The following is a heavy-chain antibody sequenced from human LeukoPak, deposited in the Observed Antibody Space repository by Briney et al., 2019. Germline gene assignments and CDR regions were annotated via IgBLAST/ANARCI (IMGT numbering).Heavy chain of an antibody. CDR1: EFSFSSYS. CDR2: ISSTRNYI. D-gene: IGHD3-16*02. V-gene: IGHV3-21*01. CDR3: ARAGDYVWGSYPHGLDV. J-gene: IGHJ6*02. Sequence: PGGSLRLSCAASEFSFSSYSVNWVRQAPGRGLEWVSSISSTRNYIYYADSVKGRFTISRDNAKNTLYLQMNSLRAEDTAVYYCARAGDYVWGSYPHGLDVWGQGTTVTVSS.